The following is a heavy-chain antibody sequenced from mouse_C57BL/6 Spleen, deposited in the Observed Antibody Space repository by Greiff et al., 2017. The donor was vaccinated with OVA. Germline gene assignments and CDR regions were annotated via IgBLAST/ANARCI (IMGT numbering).Heavy chain of an antibody. Sequence: VQLQQSGAELVRPGASVKLSCKASGYTFTDYYINWVKQRPGQGLEWIARIYPGSGNTYYNEKFKGKATLTAEKSSSTAYMQLSSLTSEDSAVYFCARGDYVLWYFDVWGTGTTVTVSS. CDR3: ARGDYVLWYFDV. CDR1: GYTFTDYY. CDR2: IYPGSGNT. V-gene: IGHV1-76*01. D-gene: IGHD2-4*01. J-gene: IGHJ1*03.